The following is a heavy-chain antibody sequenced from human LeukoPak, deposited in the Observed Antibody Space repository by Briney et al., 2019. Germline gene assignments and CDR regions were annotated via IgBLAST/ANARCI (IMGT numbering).Heavy chain of an antibody. CDR2: ISSSSSYI. CDR3: ARVGGVDPDAFDI. J-gene: IGHJ3*02. Sequence: GGSLRLSCAASGFTFSSYSMNWVRQAPGNGLEWVSSISSSSSYIYYADSVKGRFTISRDNAKNSLYLQMNSLRAEDTAVYYCARVGGVDPDAFDIWGQGTMVTVSS. D-gene: IGHD5-12*01. CDR1: GFTFSSYS. V-gene: IGHV3-21*01.